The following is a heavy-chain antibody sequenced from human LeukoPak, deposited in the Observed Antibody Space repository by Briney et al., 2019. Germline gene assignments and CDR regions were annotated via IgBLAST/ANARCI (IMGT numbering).Heavy chain of an antibody. V-gene: IGHV4-38-2*02. CDR2: IYHSGST. D-gene: IGHD3-22*01. Sequence: SETLFLTCTVSGYSISSGYYWGWIRQPPGKGLEWIGSIYHSGSTYYNPSLKSRVTISVDTSKNQFSLKLSSVTAADTAVYYCARRGDSSSPWWGQGTLVTVSS. CDR1: GYSISSGYY. CDR3: ARRGDSSSPW. J-gene: IGHJ4*02.